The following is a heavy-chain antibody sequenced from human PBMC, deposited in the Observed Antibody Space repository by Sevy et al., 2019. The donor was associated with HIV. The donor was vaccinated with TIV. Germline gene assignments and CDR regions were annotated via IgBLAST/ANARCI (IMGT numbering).Heavy chain of an antibody. J-gene: IGHJ5*02. CDR3: ARDRSGSYHVSDNWFDP. Sequence: GGSLRLSCAASGFTFSSYWMHRVRQVPRKGLVWVSRIKSDGSSTSYADSVKGRFTISRDNAKNTLYLQMNSLRAEDTAVYYCARDRSGSYHVSDNWFDPWGQGTLVTVSS. V-gene: IGHV3-74*01. D-gene: IGHD1-26*01. CDR1: GFTFSSYW. CDR2: IKSDGSST.